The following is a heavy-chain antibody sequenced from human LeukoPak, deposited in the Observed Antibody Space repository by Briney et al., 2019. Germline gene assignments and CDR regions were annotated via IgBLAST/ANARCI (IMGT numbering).Heavy chain of an antibody. CDR1: GYTFTSYG. D-gene: IGHD2-15*01. Sequence: GASVKVSCKVSGYTFTSYGISWVRQAPGQGLEWMGWINPNSVVTNYAQKFQGRVTMTRDTSISTAYMELSRLRSDDTAVYYCASCSGGSCPLGYWGQGTLVTVSS. CDR3: ASCSGGSCPLGY. J-gene: IGHJ4*02. V-gene: IGHV1-2*02. CDR2: INPNSVVT.